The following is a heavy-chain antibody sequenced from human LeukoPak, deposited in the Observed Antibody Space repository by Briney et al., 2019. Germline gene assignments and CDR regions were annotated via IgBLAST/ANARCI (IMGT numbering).Heavy chain of an antibody. Sequence: GASVKVSCKASGYTFTSYYMHWVRQAPGKGLEWMGGFDPEDGETIYAQKFQARVTMTEDPSTDTAYMEPSSLRSEDTAVYYCATDLGAGRGDAFDIWGQGTMVTVSS. D-gene: IGHD3-10*01. V-gene: IGHV1-24*01. CDR1: GYTFTSYY. CDR3: ATDLGAGRGDAFDI. J-gene: IGHJ3*02. CDR2: FDPEDGET.